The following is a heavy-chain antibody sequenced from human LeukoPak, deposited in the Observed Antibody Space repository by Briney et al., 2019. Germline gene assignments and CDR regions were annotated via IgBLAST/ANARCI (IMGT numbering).Heavy chain of an antibody. CDR3: AKEGYSGYDLSPNDAFDI. D-gene: IGHD5-12*01. Sequence: PGRSLRLSCVTSGFTFTTYAMHWVRQAPGKGLEWVAVISYDGSNKYYADSVKGRFTISRDNSKNTLYLQMNSLRAEDTAVYYCAKEGYSGYDLSPNDAFDIWGQGTMVTVSS. CDR1: GFTFTTYA. J-gene: IGHJ3*02. V-gene: IGHV3-30*04. CDR2: ISYDGSNK.